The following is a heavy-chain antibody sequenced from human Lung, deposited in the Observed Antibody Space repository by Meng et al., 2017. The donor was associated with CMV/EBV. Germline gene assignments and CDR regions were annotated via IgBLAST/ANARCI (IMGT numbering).Heavy chain of an antibody. Sequence: QVRLVPSGAEMKKPGASVKGSCKASVHSFNYNYVHWLRPAPGQGLEWMGTINPSGLTTTYAQKFQGRVTVTRDPSTTTVYMEFSRLRSDDTALYYCARGGPNDILDYLDSWGQGTLGTVAS. CDR3: ARGGPNDILDYLDS. CDR1: VHSFNYNY. J-gene: IGHJ4*02. CDR2: INPSGLTT. V-gene: IGHV1-46*02. D-gene: IGHD2-15*01.